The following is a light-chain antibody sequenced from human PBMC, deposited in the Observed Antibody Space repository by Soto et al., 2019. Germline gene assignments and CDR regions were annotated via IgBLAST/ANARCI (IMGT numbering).Light chain of an antibody. CDR1: SSNIGSNT. CDR3: AAWDDSLNGAV. V-gene: IGLV1-44*01. CDR2: SNN. Sequence: QSVLTQPPSASGTPGQRVTISCSGSSSNIGSNTVNWYQQLPGTAPKLLINSNNQRPSGVPDRISGSKSGTSASLAISGLQSEVEADYYCAAWDDSLNGAVFGGGTQLTVL. J-gene: IGLJ2*01.